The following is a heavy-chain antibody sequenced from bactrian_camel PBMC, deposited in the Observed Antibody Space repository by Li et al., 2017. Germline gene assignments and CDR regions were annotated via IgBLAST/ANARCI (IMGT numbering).Heavy chain of an antibody. CDR1: GYMYSSYC. CDR3: ARSSGRYCLLKLRDFII. Sequence: HVQLVESGGGSVQAGGSLRLSCAASGYMYSSYCMGWFRQAPGKEREAVAAMYTGFGGGNIYYDDSVKGRFTISQDNSKNTLFLQMNVLRPEDTAMYYCARSSGRYCLLKLRDFIIWGQGTQVTVS. V-gene: IGHV3S1*01. D-gene: IGHD3*01. J-gene: IGHJ4*01. CDR2: MYTGFGGGNI.